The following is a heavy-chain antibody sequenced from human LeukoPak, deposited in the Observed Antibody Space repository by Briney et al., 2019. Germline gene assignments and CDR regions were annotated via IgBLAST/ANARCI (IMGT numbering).Heavy chain of an antibody. Sequence: GGSLRLSCAASGFTFSSYWMSWVRQAPGKGLEWVANIKQDGSEKYYVDSVKGRFTISRDNAKNSLYLQMNSLRAEDTAVYYCARSPAAHYYDSSGYPFDYWGQGTLVTVSS. V-gene: IGHV3-7*03. CDR3: ARSPAAHYYDSSGYPFDY. J-gene: IGHJ4*02. CDR1: GFTFSSYW. D-gene: IGHD3-22*01. CDR2: IKQDGSEK.